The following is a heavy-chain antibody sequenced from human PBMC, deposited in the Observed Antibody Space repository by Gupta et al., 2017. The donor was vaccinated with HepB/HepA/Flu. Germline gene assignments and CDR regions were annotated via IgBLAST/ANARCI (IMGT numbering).Heavy chain of an antibody. Sequence: QVQLVQSGAEVKKPGASVKVSCKASGYTFTSYAMHWVRQAPGQRLEWMGWINAGNGNTKYSQKFQGRVTITRDTSASTAYMELSSLRSEDTAVYYCARAPSIAAAGPIDYYYYGMDVWGQGTTVTVSS. V-gene: IGHV1-3*01. CDR3: ARAPSIAAAGPIDYYYYGMDV. J-gene: IGHJ6*02. D-gene: IGHD6-13*01. CDR2: INAGNGNT. CDR1: GYTFTSYA.